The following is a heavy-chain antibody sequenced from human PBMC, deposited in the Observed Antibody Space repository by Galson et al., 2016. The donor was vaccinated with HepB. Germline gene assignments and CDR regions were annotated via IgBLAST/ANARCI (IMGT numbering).Heavy chain of an antibody. CDR2: ISSNGDTT. Sequence: SLRLSCAASGFVFSGFSMNWVRQAPGKGLEYVAGISSNGDTTYFADSVKGRFTISRDNSKNTVYLQLSSLRVDDTAVYYCVKDGYSGSYDYWGQGTLVTVSS. D-gene: IGHD1-26*01. J-gene: IGHJ4*02. CDR1: GFVFSGFS. CDR3: VKDGYSGSYDY. V-gene: IGHV3-64D*06.